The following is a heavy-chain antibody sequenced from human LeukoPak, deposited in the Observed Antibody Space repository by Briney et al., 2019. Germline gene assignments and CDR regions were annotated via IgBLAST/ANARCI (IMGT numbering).Heavy chain of an antibody. D-gene: IGHD3-9*01. CDR1: GGSISSSSYY. Sequence: SETLSLTCTVSGGSISSSSYYWGWIRQPPGKGLEWIGSIYYSGSTYYNPSLKSRVTISVDTSKNQFSLKLSSVTAADTAVYYCARARGYTIFTALIDPWGQGTLVTVSS. V-gene: IGHV4-39*07. J-gene: IGHJ5*02. CDR2: IYYSGST. CDR3: ARARGYTIFTALIDP.